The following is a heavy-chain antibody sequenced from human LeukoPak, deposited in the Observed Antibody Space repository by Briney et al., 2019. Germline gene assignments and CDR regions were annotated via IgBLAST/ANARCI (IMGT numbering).Heavy chain of an antibody. V-gene: IGHV3-20*04. CDR3: ARAQPRIQLWIS. CDR2: INWNGDST. D-gene: IGHD5-18*01. CDR1: GFTFDDYA. Sequence: GGSLRLSCAASGFTFDDYAMNWVRQAPGKGLEWVSGINWNGDSTHYADSLKGRFTISRDNAKNSLYLQMNSLRAEDTAVYYCARAQPRIQLWISWGQGTLVTVSS. J-gene: IGHJ4*02.